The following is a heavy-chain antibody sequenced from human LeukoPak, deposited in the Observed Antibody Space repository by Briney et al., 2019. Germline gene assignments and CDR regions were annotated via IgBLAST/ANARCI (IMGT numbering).Heavy chain of an antibody. D-gene: IGHD2-2*02. CDR2: ISGSGGST. Sequence: GGSLRLSCSASGFTFSSYAMSWVRQAPGKGLEWVSAISGSGGSTYYADSVKGRFTISRDNSKSTLYLQMNSLRAEDTAVYYCAKGGRYCSSTSCYREGFFQHWGQGTLVTVSS. CDR1: GFTFSSYA. V-gene: IGHV3-23*01. J-gene: IGHJ1*01. CDR3: AKGGRYCSSTSCYREGFFQH.